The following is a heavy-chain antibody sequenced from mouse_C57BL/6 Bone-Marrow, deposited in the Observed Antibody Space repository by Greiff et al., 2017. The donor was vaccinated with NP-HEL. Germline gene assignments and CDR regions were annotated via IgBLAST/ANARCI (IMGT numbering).Heavy chain of an antibody. V-gene: IGHV5-15*01. CDR1: GFTFSDYG. CDR3: ARQRYGYDGPYWYFDV. D-gene: IGHD2-2*01. Sequence: EVMLVESGGGLVKPGGSLKLSCAASGFTFSDYGMAWVRQAPRKGPEWVAFISNLAYSIYYADTVTGRFTISRENAKNTLYLEMSSLRSEDTAMYYCARQRYGYDGPYWYFDVWGTGTTVTVSS. J-gene: IGHJ1*03. CDR2: ISNLAYSI.